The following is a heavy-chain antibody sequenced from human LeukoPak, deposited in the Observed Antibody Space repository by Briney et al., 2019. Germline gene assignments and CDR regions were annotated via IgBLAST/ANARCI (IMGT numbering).Heavy chain of an antibody. V-gene: IGHV3-21*01. J-gene: IGHJ3*02. Sequence: GGSLRLSCAASGFTFSSYAMNWVRQAPGKGLEWVSSISGSSSYIYYADSVKGRFTISRHNAKNSLYLQMNSLRAEDTAVYYCARVSAGVIGMKDVFDIWGQGTMVTVSS. D-gene: IGHD3-16*02. CDR2: ISGSSSYI. CDR3: ARVSAGVIGMKDVFDI. CDR1: GFTFSSYA.